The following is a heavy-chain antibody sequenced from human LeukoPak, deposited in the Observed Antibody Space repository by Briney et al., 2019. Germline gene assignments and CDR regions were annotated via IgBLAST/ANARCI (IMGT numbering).Heavy chain of an antibody. D-gene: IGHD4-23*01. Sequence: GGSLRLSCAASGFTFSSYSMNWVRQAPGKGLEWVSSISSSSSYIYYADSVKGRFTISRDNAKNSLYLQMNSLRAEDTAAYYCARQPTNYGGNWPTFDYWGQGTLVTVSS. CDR1: GFTFSSYS. J-gene: IGHJ4*02. CDR3: ARQPTNYGGNWPTFDY. V-gene: IGHV3-21*01. CDR2: ISSSSSYI.